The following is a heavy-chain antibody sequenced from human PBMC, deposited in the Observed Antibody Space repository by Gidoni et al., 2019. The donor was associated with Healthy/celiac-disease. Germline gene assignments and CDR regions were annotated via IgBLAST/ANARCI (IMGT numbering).Heavy chain of an antibody. CDR1: GFTFDDYA. J-gene: IGHJ4*02. Sequence: EVQLVESGGGLVQPGRSLRLSCAASGFTFDDYAMHWVRQAPGKGLEWVSGISWNSGSRGYADSVKGRFTISRDNAKNSLYLQMNSLRAEDTALYYCAKDYQDYYDSSGYFDYWGQGTLVTVSS. CDR3: AKDYQDYYDSSGYFDY. V-gene: IGHV3-9*01. CDR2: ISWNSGSR. D-gene: IGHD3-22*01.